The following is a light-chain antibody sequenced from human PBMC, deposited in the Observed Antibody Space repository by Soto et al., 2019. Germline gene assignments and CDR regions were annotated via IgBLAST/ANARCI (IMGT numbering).Light chain of an antibody. Sequence: EIVLTQSPGTLSLSPGDRATLSCRASQSVSSSNLAWYLQKPGQAPRLLIYAAARRAPGIPDRFSGSGSGTDYTLIISRLEPEDFAGYYCQHYGGSPTLIFGGGTKVEIK. V-gene: IGKV3-20*01. J-gene: IGKJ4*01. CDR3: QHYGGSPTLI. CDR1: QSVSSSN. CDR2: AAA.